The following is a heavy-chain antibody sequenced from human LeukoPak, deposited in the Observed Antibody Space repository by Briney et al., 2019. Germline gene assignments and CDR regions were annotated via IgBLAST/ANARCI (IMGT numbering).Heavy chain of an antibody. D-gene: IGHD6-19*01. CDR2: INQEGGEK. CDR3: ARGTGWYSDY. Sequence: TGGSLRLSCAASGFTFSSYAMSWVRQAPGKGLEWVANINQEGGEKYYVDSVKGRFTISRDNAKNSLHLQMNSLRPEDTAVYYCARGTGWYSDYWGQGTLVTVSS. V-gene: IGHV3-7*01. CDR1: GFTFSSYA. J-gene: IGHJ4*02.